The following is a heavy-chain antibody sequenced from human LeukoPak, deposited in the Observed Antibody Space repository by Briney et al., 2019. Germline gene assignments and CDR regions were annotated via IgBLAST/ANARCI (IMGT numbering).Heavy chain of an antibody. D-gene: IGHD6-13*01. Sequence: PGGSLRLSCAASGFTFSSYGMHWVRQAPGKGLEWVAFIRYDGSNKYYADSVKGRFTISRDNSKNTLYLQMNSLRAEDTAVYYCAKGPSSSWSTPVPFDYWGQGTLVTVSS. CDR3: AKGPSSSWSTPVPFDY. V-gene: IGHV3-30*02. CDR2: IRYDGSNK. CDR1: GFTFSSYG. J-gene: IGHJ4*02.